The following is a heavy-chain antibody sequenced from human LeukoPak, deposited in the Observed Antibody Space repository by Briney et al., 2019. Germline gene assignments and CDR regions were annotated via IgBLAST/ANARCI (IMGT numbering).Heavy chain of an antibody. J-gene: IGHJ4*02. CDR1: GFTFSIYA. D-gene: IGHD3-22*01. CDR3: AKAGHGSYYYDSSGYYVEYYFDY. CDR2: ISGSGGST. V-gene: IGHV3-23*01. Sequence: GGSLRLSCAASGFTFSIYAMSWVRQAPGKGLEWVSAISGSGGSTYYADSVRGRFTISRDNSKNTLYLQMNSLRAEDTAVYYCAKAGHGSYYYDSSGYYVEYYFDYWGQGTLVTVSS.